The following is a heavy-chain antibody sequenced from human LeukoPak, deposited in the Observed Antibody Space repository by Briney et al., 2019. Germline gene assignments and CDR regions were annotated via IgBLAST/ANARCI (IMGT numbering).Heavy chain of an antibody. Sequence: TGGSLRLSCAASGFTVSSNYMSWVRQAPGKRLEWVSVIYGGGSTYYADSVKGRFTISRDNSKNTLYLQMNSLRAEDTAVYYCARSEPDYGDYVGPYYFDYWGQGTLVTVSS. V-gene: IGHV3-53*01. J-gene: IGHJ4*02. CDR3: ARSEPDYGDYVGPYYFDY. CDR1: GFTVSSNY. D-gene: IGHD4-17*01. CDR2: IYGGGST.